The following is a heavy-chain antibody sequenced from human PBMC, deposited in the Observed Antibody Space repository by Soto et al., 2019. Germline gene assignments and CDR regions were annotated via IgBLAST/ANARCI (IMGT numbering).Heavy chain of an antibody. CDR1: GYAFTTSA. CDR2: INPATGDT. V-gene: IGHV1-3*01. CDR3: ARASGRSKLLPFYFDP. Sequence: QVHLVQSGAVVQKPGASVRISCQASGYAFTTSAIHWVRQAPGQSLEWMGWINPATGDTKYSQNVRGRVTFALDTSATTAYMDLRSLASHDTAVYYCARASGRSKLLPFYFDPWGQGTQVTVSS. J-gene: IGHJ5*02. D-gene: IGHD1-26*01.